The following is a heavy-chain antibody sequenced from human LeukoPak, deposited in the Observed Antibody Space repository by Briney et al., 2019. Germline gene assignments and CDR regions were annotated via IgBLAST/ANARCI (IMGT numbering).Heavy chain of an antibody. J-gene: IGHJ4*02. CDR3: ARESKVAGTRRGYFDY. V-gene: IGHV3-23*01. CDR2: ISGSGGST. Sequence: GGSLRLSCAASGFTFSSYAMSWVRQAPGKGLEWVSAISGSGGSTYYADSVKGRFTISRDNSKNTLYLQMNSLRAEDTAVYYCARESKVAGTRRGYFDYWGQGTLVTVSS. D-gene: IGHD6-19*01. CDR1: GFTFSSYA.